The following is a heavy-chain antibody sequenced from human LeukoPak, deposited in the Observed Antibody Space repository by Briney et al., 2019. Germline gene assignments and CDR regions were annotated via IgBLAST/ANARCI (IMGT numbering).Heavy chain of an antibody. V-gene: IGHV1-2*02. CDR2: IHPNSDRT. J-gene: IGHJ4*02. D-gene: IGHD2-21*02. CDR3: ARGGCRGDCIPFEN. CDR1: GYTFTGHY. Sequence: ASVKVSCKASGYTFTGHYLHWVRQAPGQGLEWMGWIHPNSDRTSYAQKFQGRVTMTRDTSTSTAYMELTRLMSDDTAVYYCARGGCRGDCIPFENWGQGTLVTVSS.